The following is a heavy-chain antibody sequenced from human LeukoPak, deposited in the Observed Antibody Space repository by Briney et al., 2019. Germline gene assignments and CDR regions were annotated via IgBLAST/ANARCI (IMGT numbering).Heavy chain of an antibody. V-gene: IGHV3-48*03. J-gene: IGHJ4*02. CDR3: ARGGDWGWYTNFDT. CDR2: ISSSGSTI. CDR1: GFIFSNYE. D-gene: IGHD7-27*01. Sequence: GGSLRLSCVASGFIFSNYEINWVRQAPGKGLEWVSYISSSGSTISHADSVKGRFTISRDNGKNSLYLQMNSLRVEDTAVYYCARGGDWGWYTNFDTWGQGTLVTVSS.